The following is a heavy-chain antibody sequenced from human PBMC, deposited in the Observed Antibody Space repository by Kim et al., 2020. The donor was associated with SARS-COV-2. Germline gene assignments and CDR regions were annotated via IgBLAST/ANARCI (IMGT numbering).Heavy chain of an antibody. Sequence: GGSLRLSCAASGFTVSSNYMSWVRQAPGKGLEWVSVIYSGGSTYYADSVKGRFTISRDNSKNTLYLQMNSLRAEDTAVYYCARDLPIWFGAGYWGQGTLVTVSS. V-gene: IGHV3-66*01. CDR2: IYSGGST. CDR1: GFTVSSNY. CDR3: ARDLPIWFGAGY. J-gene: IGHJ4*02. D-gene: IGHD3-10*01.